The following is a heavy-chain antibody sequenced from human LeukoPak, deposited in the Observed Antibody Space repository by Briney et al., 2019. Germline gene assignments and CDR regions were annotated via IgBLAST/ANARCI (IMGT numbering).Heavy chain of an antibody. Sequence: ASVKVSCKAFGYTFTSNYMHWVRQAPGQGPEWMGVISPSGGSTTYAQKFQGRVTITRNTSISTAYMELSSLRSEDTAVYYCAARNYDAFDIWGQGTMVTVSS. V-gene: IGHV1-46*01. J-gene: IGHJ3*02. D-gene: IGHD1-7*01. CDR1: GYTFTSNY. CDR3: AARNYDAFDI. CDR2: ISPSGGST.